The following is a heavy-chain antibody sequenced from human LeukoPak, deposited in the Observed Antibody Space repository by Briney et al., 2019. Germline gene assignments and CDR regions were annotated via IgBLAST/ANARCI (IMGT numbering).Heavy chain of an antibody. CDR2: IYSGGSK. J-gene: IGHJ4*02. CDR3: ARVLRGSGSCFDY. V-gene: IGHV3-66*01. D-gene: IGHD2-15*01. Sequence: GGSLRLSCAASGFTVSTNYMTWVRQAPGKGLEWVSIIYSGGSKYYAEYVKGRFTISRDNSKNTLYLQMNSLRAEDTAVYYCARVLRGSGSCFDYWGQGTLVTVSS. CDR1: GFTVSTNY.